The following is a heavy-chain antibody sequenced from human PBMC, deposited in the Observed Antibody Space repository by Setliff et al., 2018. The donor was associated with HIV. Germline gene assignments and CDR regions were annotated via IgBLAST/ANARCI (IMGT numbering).Heavy chain of an antibody. V-gene: IGHV3-7*02. D-gene: IGHD3-3*01. J-gene: IGHJ5*02. CDR1: GFTFSSYW. Sequence: GGSLRLSCAASGFTFSSYWMYWVRQAPGKGLEWVASIKGDGSEKYYVGSVKGRFTSSRDNAGNSLSLQMNSLRAEDTAVYYCVRVVTIFSTGPHFDPWGQGTLVTVSS. CDR2: IKGDGSEK. CDR3: VRVVTIFSTGPHFDP.